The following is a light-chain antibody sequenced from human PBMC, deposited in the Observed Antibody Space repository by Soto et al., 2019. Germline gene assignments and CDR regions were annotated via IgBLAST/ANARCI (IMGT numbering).Light chain of an antibody. Sequence: EIVMTQSPGTLSVSPGETATLSCRASQYVSDNLAWYHQKPGQAPRLLLYGASTRATGIPARFSGSGSKTEFTLTISSLQSEDCAVYYCQQYHEWPYTFGQGTKLEIK. J-gene: IGKJ2*01. CDR2: GAS. V-gene: IGKV3-15*01. CDR1: QYVSDN. CDR3: QQYHEWPYT.